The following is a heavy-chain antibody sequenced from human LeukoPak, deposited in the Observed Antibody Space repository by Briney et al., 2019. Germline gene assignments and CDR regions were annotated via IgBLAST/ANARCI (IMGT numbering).Heavy chain of an antibody. Sequence: ASVKVSCKASGYTFIGYYLHWVRQAPGQGLEWVGWINPHNGDTNYAQKFQGRVTMTRDTSTTTAYMELSRLKSDDTAVYYCATVRDIVVGGGPYYFDYWGQGTLVTVSS. V-gene: IGHV1-2*02. CDR2: INPHNGDT. J-gene: IGHJ4*02. CDR3: ATVRDIVVGGGPYYFDY. CDR1: GYTFIGYY. D-gene: IGHD2-15*01.